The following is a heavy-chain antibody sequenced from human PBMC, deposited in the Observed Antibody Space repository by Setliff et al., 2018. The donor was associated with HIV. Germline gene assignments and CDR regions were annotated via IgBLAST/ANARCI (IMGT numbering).Heavy chain of an antibody. CDR1: GDTFSSYA. CDR2: IIPIFGSP. CDR3: ARDVYYYFYMDV. J-gene: IGHJ6*03. Sequence: SVKVSCKASGDTFSSYAISWVRQAPGQGLEWMGRIIPIFGSPNYAQKFQGRVTITADKSTSTAYMELSSLRSEDTAVYYCARDVYYYFYMDVWGKGTTGTVSS. V-gene: IGHV1-69*06.